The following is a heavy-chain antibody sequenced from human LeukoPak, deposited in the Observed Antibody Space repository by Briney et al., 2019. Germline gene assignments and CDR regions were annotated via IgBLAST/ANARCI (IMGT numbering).Heavy chain of an antibody. Sequence: GGSLRLSCAASGFTFSSYEMNWVRQAPGKGLEWVSYISSSGSTIYYADSVKGRFTISRDNAKNSLYLQMNSLRAEDTAVYYCARVTNYYETDVDYWGQGTLVTVSS. CDR3: ARVTNYYETDVDY. J-gene: IGHJ4*02. CDR2: ISSSGSTI. CDR1: GFTFSSYE. D-gene: IGHD3-22*01. V-gene: IGHV3-48*03.